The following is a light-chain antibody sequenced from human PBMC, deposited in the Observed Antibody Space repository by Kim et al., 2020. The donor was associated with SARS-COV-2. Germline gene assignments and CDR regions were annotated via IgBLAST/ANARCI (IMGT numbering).Light chain of an antibody. V-gene: IGKV3-11*01. J-gene: IGKJ2*01. CDR3: QQRSNWYT. Sequence: SLSPGESATLSCRASQSIGSSLAWYQHKPGQAPRLLIYDAFNRATGIPARFSGSGSGTDFTLTISSLEPEDFAVYYCQQRSNWYTFGQGTRLEI. CDR2: DAF. CDR1: QSIGSS.